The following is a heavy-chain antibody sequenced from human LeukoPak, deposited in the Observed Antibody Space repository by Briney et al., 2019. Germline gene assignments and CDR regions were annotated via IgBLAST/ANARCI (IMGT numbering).Heavy chain of an antibody. J-gene: IGHJ4*02. CDR3: AKRRDYCSGGSCYSLDY. D-gene: IGHD2-15*01. CDR1: GFRFSDYG. Sequence: PGGSLSLSCAASGFRFSDYGMHWVRQAPGRGLEWVAVISSDGTKKAYADSVKGRFTISRDNSENTLYLQMSSLRAEDTAVYYCAKRRDYCSGGSCYSLDYWGQGHLVTVPS. V-gene: IGHV3-30*18. CDR2: ISSDGTKK.